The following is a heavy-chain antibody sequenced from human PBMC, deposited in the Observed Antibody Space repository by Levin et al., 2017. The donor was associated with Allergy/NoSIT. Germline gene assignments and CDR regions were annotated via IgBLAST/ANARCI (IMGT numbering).Heavy chain of an antibody. CDR2: IYYSGTT. V-gene: IGHV4-59*02. Sequence: PSETLSLTCNVSGDSVTNYYWSWIRQPPGKGLEWIAYIYYSGTTNYNPSLKSRVTMSLDTSKNQFSLKLTSVTAADTAVYYCARLKPVAVLDYWGQGTLVTVS. J-gene: IGHJ4*02. CDR1: GDSVTNYY. D-gene: IGHD6-19*01. CDR3: ARLKPVAVLDY.